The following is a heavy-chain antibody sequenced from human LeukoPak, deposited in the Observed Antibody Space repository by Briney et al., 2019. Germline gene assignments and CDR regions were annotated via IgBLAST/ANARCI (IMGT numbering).Heavy chain of an antibody. CDR1: GFTFSSYA. J-gene: IGHJ4*02. CDR2: ISGSGDNT. V-gene: IGHV3-23*01. Sequence: PGGSLRLSCAASGFTFSSYAMNWVRQAPGKGLEWVSIISGSGDNTYYTDSVKGRFTISRDNAKNSLYLQMNSLRAEDTAVYYCARAPSAMGSYFDYWGQGTLVTVSS. D-gene: IGHD5-18*01. CDR3: ARAPSAMGSYFDY.